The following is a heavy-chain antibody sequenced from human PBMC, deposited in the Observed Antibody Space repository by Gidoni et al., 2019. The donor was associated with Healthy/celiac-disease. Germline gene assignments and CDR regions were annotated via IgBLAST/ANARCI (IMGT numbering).Heavy chain of an antibody. D-gene: IGHD3-10*01. CDR2: IYPGYSET. J-gene: IGHJ4*02. CDR1: GSSFTSYW. V-gene: IGHV5-51*01. CDR3: ARYYGSGIKEEYFYY. Sequence: EVQLVQSGAEVKKPGESLKISCKGSGSSFTSYWIGCVRQMPGKGLEWKGIIYPGYSETRYSPSFQGQVTISADNSISTAYLQWSSLKASDTAMYYCARYYGSGIKEEYFYYWGQGTLVTVSS.